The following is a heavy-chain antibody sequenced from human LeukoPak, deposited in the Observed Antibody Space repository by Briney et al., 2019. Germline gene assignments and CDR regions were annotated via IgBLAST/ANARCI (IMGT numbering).Heavy chain of an antibody. J-gene: IGHJ5*02. V-gene: IGHV1-46*01. D-gene: IGHD6-13*01. CDR1: GYTFTSYY. CDR3: ARGSTVAARRSDWFDP. Sequence: EASVKVSCKASGYTFTSYYMHWVRQAPGQGLEWMGIINPSGGSTSYAQKFQGRVTTTRNTSISTAYMELSSLRSEDTAVYYCARGSTVAARRSDWFDPWGQGTLVTVSS. CDR2: INPSGGST.